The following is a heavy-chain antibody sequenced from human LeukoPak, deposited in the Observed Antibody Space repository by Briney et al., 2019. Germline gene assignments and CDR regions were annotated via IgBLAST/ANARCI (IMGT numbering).Heavy chain of an antibody. CDR3: AKDVTGRYYGGDL. V-gene: IGHV3-23*01. Sequence: GGSLRLSCAASGFTFSTYAMSRVRQAPGKGLEWVSTISRTGDGTYYADSVEGRFTISRDNSNDMLYVHMYSLRAEDTAVYYCAKDVTGRYYGGDLWGQGTLVTVSS. J-gene: IGHJ5*02. CDR2: ISRTGDGT. CDR1: GFTFSTYA. D-gene: IGHD2-21*01.